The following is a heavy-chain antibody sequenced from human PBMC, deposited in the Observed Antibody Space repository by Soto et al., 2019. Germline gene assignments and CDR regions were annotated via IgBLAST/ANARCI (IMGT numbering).Heavy chain of an antibody. V-gene: IGHV3-48*02. CDR2: ISSSSSTI. CDR1: GFTFSSYS. D-gene: IGHD1-26*01. Sequence: GGSLTLSCAASGFTFSSYSMNWVRQAPGKGLEWVSYISSSSSTIYYADSVKGRFTISRDNAKNSLYLQMNSLRDEDTAVYYCARDGGVGATNYYGMDVWGQGTTVTVSS. J-gene: IGHJ6*02. CDR3: ARDGGVGATNYYGMDV.